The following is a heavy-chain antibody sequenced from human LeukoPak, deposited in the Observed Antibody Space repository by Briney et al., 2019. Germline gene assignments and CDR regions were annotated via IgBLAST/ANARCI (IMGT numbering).Heavy chain of an antibody. CDR3: ARGKKRFYGMDV. CDR1: GGSISNYY. Sequence: PSDTLSLTCNVSGGSISNYYWSWVRQPPGKGLEWVGYIYYSGSTNYNTSVKSRVTISVDASKNRSSLKPMSVTAADTAVYYCARGKKRFYGMDVWGQGTTVTVSS. D-gene: IGHD5-24*01. CDR2: IYYSGST. J-gene: IGHJ6*02. V-gene: IGHV4-59*07.